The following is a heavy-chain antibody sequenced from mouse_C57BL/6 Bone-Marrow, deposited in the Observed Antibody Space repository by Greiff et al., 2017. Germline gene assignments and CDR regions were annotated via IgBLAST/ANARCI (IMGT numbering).Heavy chain of an antibody. CDR3: TSSGYPYYAMDY. D-gene: IGHD3-2*02. J-gene: IGHJ4*01. V-gene: IGHV6-6*01. Sequence: EVMLVESGGGLVQPGGSMKLSCAASGFTFSDAWMDWVRQSPEKGLEWVAEIRNKANNHATYYAESVKGRFTISRDDSKSSVYLQMNSLRAEDTGIYYCTSSGYPYYAMDYWGQGTSVTVSS. CDR1: GFTFSDAW. CDR2: IRNKANNHAT.